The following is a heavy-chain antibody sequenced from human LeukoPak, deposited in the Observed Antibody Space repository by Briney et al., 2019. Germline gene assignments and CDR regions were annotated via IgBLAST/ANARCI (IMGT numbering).Heavy chain of an antibody. V-gene: IGHV3-7*03. CDR3: ARSLPYGTTWYGRSDF. Sequence: GGSLRLSCAASGFPFNAYWMTWVRQAPGKGLEWVANIRQDGDTKYYVDSVKGRFTISRDNAMNSLYLQMNNLRAEDTAIYYCARSLPYGTTWYGRSDFWGQGTLVTVSS. CDR2: IRQDGDTK. J-gene: IGHJ4*02. D-gene: IGHD6-13*01. CDR1: GFPFNAYW.